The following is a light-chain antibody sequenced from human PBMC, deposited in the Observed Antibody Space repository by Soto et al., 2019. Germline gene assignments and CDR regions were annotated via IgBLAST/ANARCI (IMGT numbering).Light chain of an antibody. Sequence: EIVMTQSPATLSVSPGEGATLSCRASQNIRTKLAWYQQKPGQAPGLLISGASTRATGIPVRFSGSGSGTDFTFTISSLEPEDFAVYYCQQYGSSGTFSQGTKVDIK. CDR2: GAS. CDR3: QQYGSSGT. V-gene: IGKV3-15*01. J-gene: IGKJ1*01. CDR1: QNIRTK.